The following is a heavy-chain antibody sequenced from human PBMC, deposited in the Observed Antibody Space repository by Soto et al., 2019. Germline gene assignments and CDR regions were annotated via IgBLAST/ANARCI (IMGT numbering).Heavy chain of an antibody. V-gene: IGHV4-59*11. D-gene: IGHD6-19*01. CDR3: ARVGSSGWSPDY. Sequence: QVQLQVSGPGLVKPSETLSLTCSVSGGSISGHYWTWIRQSPGKGLEWIGYIFYSGSTNYNPSLKIRVTISVDTSKIQFSLKMSSVTAADTAVYYCARVGSSGWSPDYWGRGTLVTVSS. CDR2: IFYSGST. J-gene: IGHJ4*02. CDR1: GGSISGHY.